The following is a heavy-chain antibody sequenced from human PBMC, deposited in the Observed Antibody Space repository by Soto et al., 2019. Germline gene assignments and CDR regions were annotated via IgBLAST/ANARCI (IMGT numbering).Heavy chain of an antibody. CDR2: ISYDGSNK. CDR1: GFTFSSYG. J-gene: IGHJ4*02. Sequence: GGSLRLSCAASGFTFSSYGMHWVRQAPGKGLEWVAVISYDGSNKYYADSVKGRFTISRDNSKNTLYLQMNSLRAEDTAVYYCARPTTSGYWGQGTLVTVSS. D-gene: IGHD1-1*01. V-gene: IGHV3-30*03. CDR3: ARPTTSGY.